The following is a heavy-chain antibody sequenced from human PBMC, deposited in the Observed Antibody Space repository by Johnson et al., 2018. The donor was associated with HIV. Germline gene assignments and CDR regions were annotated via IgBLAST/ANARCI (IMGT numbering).Heavy chain of an antibody. Sequence: VQLVESGGGLVQPGGSLRLSCAASGFTFSSYDMHWVRQATGKGLEWVSAIGTACDPYYPGSVKGRFTISRDNSKNTLYLQMNSLRAEDTAVYYCARVVVITYHDAFDIWGQGTMVTVSS. CDR2: IGTACDP. V-gene: IGHV3-13*05. J-gene: IGHJ3*02. CDR3: ARVVVITYHDAFDI. CDR1: GFTFSSYD. D-gene: IGHD3-22*01.